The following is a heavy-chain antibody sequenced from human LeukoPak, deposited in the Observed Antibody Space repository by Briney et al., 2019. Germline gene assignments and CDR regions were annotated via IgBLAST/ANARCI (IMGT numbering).Heavy chain of an antibody. D-gene: IGHD2-2*01. J-gene: IGHJ4*02. CDR2: IYYSGST. V-gene: IGHV4-39*07. CDR1: GGSISGSNYY. Sequence: SETLSLTCTVSGGSISGSNYYWGWIRQPPGKGLEWIGSIYYSGSTYYNPSLKSRVTISVDTSKNQFSLKLSSVTAADTAVYYCAGAVVPAAIFDYWGQGTLVTVSS. CDR3: AGAVVPAAIFDY.